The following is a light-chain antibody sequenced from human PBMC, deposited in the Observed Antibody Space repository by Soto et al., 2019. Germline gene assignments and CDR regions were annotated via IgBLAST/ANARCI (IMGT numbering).Light chain of an antibody. Sequence: QSVLTQPASVSGSPGQSITISCTGTSSDVGGYNYVSWYQQHPGKAPKLMIYEVSNRPSGVSNRFSGSKSGNTASLPISGLQAEDEADYYCSSYTSSSTLVFATGTKLTVL. CDR2: EVS. V-gene: IGLV2-14*01. CDR1: SSDVGGYNY. CDR3: SSYTSSSTLV. J-gene: IGLJ1*01.